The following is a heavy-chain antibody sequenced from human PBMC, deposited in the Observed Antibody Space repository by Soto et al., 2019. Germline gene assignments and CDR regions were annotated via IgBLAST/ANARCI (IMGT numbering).Heavy chain of an antibody. V-gene: IGHV4-34*01. CDR1: GGSFSGHY. D-gene: IGHD6-19*01. CDR2: INHSGST. CDR3: ASMRLSIAVAAPGNWFDP. J-gene: IGHJ5*02. Sequence: LQTLSLPCAVFGGSFSGHYWTWIRQTPGTGLEWIGEINHSGSTNYNPSLKSRVTISVDTSKNQFSLKLTSVTAADTAVYYCASMRLSIAVAAPGNWFDPWGQGTLVTVSS.